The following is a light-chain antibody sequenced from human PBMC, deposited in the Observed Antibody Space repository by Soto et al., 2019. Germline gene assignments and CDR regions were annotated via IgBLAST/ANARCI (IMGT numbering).Light chain of an antibody. J-gene: IGKJ1*01. CDR2: GAS. CDR1: ESIRTW. V-gene: IGKV3-15*01. Sequence: MTQSPSTLSASLGDRVTITCRASESIRTWLAWYQHKPGQAPRLLISGASTGATGIPARFSGSGSGTEFTLTISSLQSEDFAVYYCQQYNNWPQTFGQGTKVDIK. CDR3: QQYNNWPQT.